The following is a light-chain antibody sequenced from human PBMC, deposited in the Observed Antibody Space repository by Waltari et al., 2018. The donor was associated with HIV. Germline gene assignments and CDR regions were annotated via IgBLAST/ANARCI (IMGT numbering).Light chain of an antibody. CDR1: SLRSYY. Sequence: SSELTQDPAVSVALGQTVRITCQGDSLRSYYASWYQQKPGQAPVLVIYGKNTRPSEIPDRFSASSSGTTASLTISGAQAEDEADYYCNSRDTSGNHQVFGGGTTLTVL. CDR3: NSRDTSGNHQV. V-gene: IGLV3-19*01. J-gene: IGLJ2*01. CDR2: GKN.